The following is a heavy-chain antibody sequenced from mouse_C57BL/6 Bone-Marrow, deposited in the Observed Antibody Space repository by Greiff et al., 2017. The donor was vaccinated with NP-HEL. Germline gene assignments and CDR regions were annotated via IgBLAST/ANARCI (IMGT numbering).Heavy chain of an antibody. Sequence: VKLQESGAELARPGASVKMSCKASGYTFTSYTMHWVKQRPGQGLEWIGYINPSSGYTTYNQKFKDKATLTADKSSSTAYMQLSSLTSVDSAVDYCARPAGYYSACFAYWGQGTLVTVSA. D-gene: IGHD2-3*01. CDR1: GYTFTSYT. CDR3: ARPAGYYSACFAY. J-gene: IGHJ3*01. V-gene: IGHV1-4*01. CDR2: INPSSGYT.